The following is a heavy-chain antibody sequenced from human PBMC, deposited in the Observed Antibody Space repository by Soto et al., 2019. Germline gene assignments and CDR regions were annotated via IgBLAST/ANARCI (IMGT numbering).Heavy chain of an antibody. D-gene: IGHD6-13*01. CDR3: ATPSWQQLVLIQGRSGFDY. CDR1: GYTLTELS. V-gene: IGHV1-24*01. J-gene: IGHJ4*02. CDR2: FDPEDGET. Sequence: ASVKVSCKVSGYTLTELSMHWVRQAPGKGLEWMGGFDPEDGETIYAQKFQGRVTMTEDTSTDTAYMELSSLRSEDTAVYYCATPSWQQLVLIQGRSGFDYWGQGTLVTSPQ.